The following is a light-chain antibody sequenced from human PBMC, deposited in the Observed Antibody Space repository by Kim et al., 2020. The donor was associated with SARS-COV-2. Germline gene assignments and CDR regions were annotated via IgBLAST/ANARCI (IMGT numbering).Light chain of an antibody. CDR3: QSYDSSLSGPWV. CDR2: GNS. Sequence: APGQRVNISCTGSSSNIGAGYDVHWYQQLPGTAPKLLIYGNSNRPSGVPDRFSGSKSGTSASLAITGLQAEDEADYYCQSYDSSLSGPWVFGGGTQLTVL. J-gene: IGLJ3*02. CDR1: SSNIGAGYD. V-gene: IGLV1-40*01.